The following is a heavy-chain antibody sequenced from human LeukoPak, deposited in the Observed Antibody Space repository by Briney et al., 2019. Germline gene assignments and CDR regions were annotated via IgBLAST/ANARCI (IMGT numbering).Heavy chain of an antibody. CDR3: AARLYYDSSEDH. V-gene: IGHV3-23*01. J-gene: IGHJ4*02. Sequence: GGSLRLSCAASGFSFSSYAMSWVRQAPGKGLEWVSAISASGGSTFYADSVKGRLTISRDNSKNTLYLQMNSLRAEDTAVYYCAARLYYDSSEDHWGQGTLVTVSS. CDR1: GFSFSSYA. CDR2: ISASGGST. D-gene: IGHD3-22*01.